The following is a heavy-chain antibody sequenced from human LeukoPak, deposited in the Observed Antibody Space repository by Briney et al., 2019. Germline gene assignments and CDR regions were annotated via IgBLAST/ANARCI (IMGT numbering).Heavy chain of an antibody. J-gene: IGHJ1*01. CDR2: INTDGSST. CDR3: YGANAEH. Sequence: GGSLRLSCAAPGFTFSSYWMHWVRQAPGKGLVWVSGINTDGSSTSYADSVKGRFTISRDNAKNTLYLQMNSLRAEDTAVYYCYGANAEHWGQGTLVTVSS. D-gene: IGHD4-23*01. V-gene: IGHV3-74*01. CDR1: GFTFSSYW.